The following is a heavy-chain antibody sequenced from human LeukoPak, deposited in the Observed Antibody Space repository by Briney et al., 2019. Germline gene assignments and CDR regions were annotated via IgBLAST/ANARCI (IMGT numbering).Heavy chain of an antibody. D-gene: IGHD3-10*01. CDR1: GYTFTSYG. J-gene: IGHJ6*02. Sequence: ASVKVSCKASGYTFTSYGISWVRQAPGQGLEWMGWISAYNGNTNYAQKLQGRVTMTTDTSTSTAYMELRSLRSDDTAVHYCARSAYYYGSGSYRTPQGLYYYYGMDVWGQGTTVTVSS. V-gene: IGHV1-18*01. CDR2: ISAYNGNT. CDR3: ARSAYYYGSGSYRTPQGLYYYYGMDV.